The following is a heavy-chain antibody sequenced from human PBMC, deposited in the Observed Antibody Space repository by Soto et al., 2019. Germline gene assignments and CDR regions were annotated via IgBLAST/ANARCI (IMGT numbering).Heavy chain of an antibody. CDR1: GFILSDCA. CDR2: ISSSRSVI. Sequence: EVQLVESGGGLVQPGGSLRLSCATSGFILSDCAMNWVRQAPGKGLEWVSYISSSRSVIDYADSVKGRFTVSRDNARNSLDLQMNSLRAEDTAVYYCARDLSWGSNWYYYMDVWGKGTPVTVSS. J-gene: IGHJ6*03. D-gene: IGHD7-27*01. V-gene: IGHV3-48*01. CDR3: ARDLSWGSNWYYYMDV.